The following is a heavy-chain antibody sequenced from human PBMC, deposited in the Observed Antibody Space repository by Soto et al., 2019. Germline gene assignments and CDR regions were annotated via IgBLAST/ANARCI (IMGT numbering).Heavy chain of an antibody. Sequence: QVQLVQSGAEVKKPGSSVKVSCKASGGTFSSYAISWVRQAPGQGLEWMGGISAYNGNTNYAQKLQGRVTMTTDTSTSTAYMELRSLRSDDTAVYYCARDELLWFGELRYYYGMDVWGQGTTVTVSS. D-gene: IGHD3-10*01. CDR2: ISAYNGNT. J-gene: IGHJ6*02. CDR3: ARDELLWFGELRYYYGMDV. CDR1: GGTFSSYA. V-gene: IGHV1-18*01.